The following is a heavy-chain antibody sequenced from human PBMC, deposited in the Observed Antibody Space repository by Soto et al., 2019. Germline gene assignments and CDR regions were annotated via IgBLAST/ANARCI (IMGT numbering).Heavy chain of an antibody. D-gene: IGHD6-13*01. J-gene: IGHJ4*02. CDR1: GFTFSIYW. V-gene: IGHV3-7*05. CDR2: IKQDGSEK. CDR3: AGEGNIVVTGTVFDY. Sequence: GGSLRLSCAASGFTFSIYWMSWVRQAPGKGLEWVANIKQDGSEKYFVDSVKGRFTISRDNAKNSLYLQMNSLRAEDTAVYYCAGEGNIVVTGTVFDYWGQGTLVTVSS.